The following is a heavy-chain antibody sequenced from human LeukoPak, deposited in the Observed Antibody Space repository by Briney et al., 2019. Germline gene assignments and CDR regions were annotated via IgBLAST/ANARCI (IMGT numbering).Heavy chain of an antibody. D-gene: IGHD3-10*01. J-gene: IGHJ5*02. CDR1: GYSISSGYY. Sequence: SETLSLTCTVSGYSISSGYYWGWIRPPPGKGLEWIGSIYHSGSTYYNPSLRSRVSISVDKSTNHISLEVTSVTAADTAVYYCARDWGFGDSEDWFDPWGQGTLVTVSS. V-gene: IGHV4-38-2*02. CDR3: ARDWGFGDSEDWFDP. CDR2: IYHSGST.